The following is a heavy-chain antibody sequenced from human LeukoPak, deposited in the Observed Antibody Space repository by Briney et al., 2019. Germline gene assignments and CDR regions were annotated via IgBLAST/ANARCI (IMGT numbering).Heavy chain of an antibody. J-gene: IGHJ4*02. CDR2: INHRGST. CDR1: GGTFNGYY. D-gene: IGHD1-26*01. V-gene: IGHV4-34*08. Sequence: SETLSLTCAVYGGTFNGYYWSWLRQPPGKGLEWIGEINHRGSTKYNPSLTSRASISVDTSKNQFSLRLTSVTAADTAVYYCARQRVAADGVGILDYWGRGALVTVSS. CDR3: ARQRVAADGVGILDY.